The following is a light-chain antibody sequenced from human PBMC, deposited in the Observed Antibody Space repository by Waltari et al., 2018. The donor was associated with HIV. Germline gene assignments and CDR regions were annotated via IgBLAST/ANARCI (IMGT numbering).Light chain of an antibody. J-gene: IGLJ3*02. V-gene: IGLV3-1*01. Sequence: SSHLTQPPSVSVSPGQTATITCSGEELADKYTCWYQKRPGQSPVLVISQTTKRPSGIQGRFSGSASGNAATLTISGAQAVDEADYYCQAWDTSADVVFGGGTRLTVL. CDR1: ELADKY. CDR2: QTT. CDR3: QAWDTSADVV.